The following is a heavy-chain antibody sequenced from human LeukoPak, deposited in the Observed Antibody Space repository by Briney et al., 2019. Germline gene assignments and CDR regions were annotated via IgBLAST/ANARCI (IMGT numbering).Heavy chain of an antibody. CDR3: ARGVAAAGYNWFDP. Sequence: GASVKVSCKASGYTFTGYYMHWVRRAPGQGLEWMGRINPNSGGTNYAQKFQGRVTMTRDTSISTAYMELSRLRSDDTAVYYCARGVAAAGYNWFDPWGQGTLVTVSS. J-gene: IGHJ5*02. D-gene: IGHD6-13*01. CDR2: INPNSGGT. CDR1: GYTFTGYY. V-gene: IGHV1-2*06.